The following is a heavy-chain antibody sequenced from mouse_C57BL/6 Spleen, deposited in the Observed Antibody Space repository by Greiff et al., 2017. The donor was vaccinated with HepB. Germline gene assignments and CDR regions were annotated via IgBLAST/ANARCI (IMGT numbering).Heavy chain of an antibody. CDR1: GYTFTSYW. CDR2: IYPGSGST. Sequence: QVHVKQPGAELVKPGASVKMSCKASGYTFTSYWITWVKQRPGQGLEWIGDIYPGSGSTNYNEKFKSKATLTVDTSSSTAYMQLSSLTSEDSAVYYCAGYYGSSYGYFDVWGTGTTVTVSS. CDR3: AGYYGSSYGYFDV. D-gene: IGHD1-1*01. V-gene: IGHV1-55*01. J-gene: IGHJ1*03.